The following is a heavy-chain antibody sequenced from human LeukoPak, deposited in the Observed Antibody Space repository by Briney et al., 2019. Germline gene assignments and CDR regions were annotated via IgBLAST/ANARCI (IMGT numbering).Heavy chain of an antibody. V-gene: IGHV3-23*01. CDR1: GFTFSSYA. Sequence: GGSLRLSCAASGFTFSSYAMSWVRQAPGKGLEWVSAISGSGGGTYYADSVKGRFTISRDNSKNTLYLQMNSLRAEDTAVYYCAKCDLRFSYYMDVWGKGTTVTVSS. CDR2: ISGSGGGT. J-gene: IGHJ6*03. D-gene: IGHD3-3*01. CDR3: AKCDLRFSYYMDV.